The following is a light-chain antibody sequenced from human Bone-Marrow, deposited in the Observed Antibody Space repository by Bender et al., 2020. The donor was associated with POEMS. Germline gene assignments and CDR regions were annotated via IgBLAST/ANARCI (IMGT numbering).Light chain of an antibody. CDR3: QAWDTYSVI. V-gene: IGLV3-1*01. Sequence: SYEVTQPPSVSVSPRQTASITCSGDDLGDKYVAWYQQKPGQSPVLVIYQDTKRPSGLPERFSGSNSGNTATLTISGTQAMDEADYYCQAWDTYSVIFGGGTKLTVL. CDR1: DLGDKY. J-gene: IGLJ2*01. CDR2: QDT.